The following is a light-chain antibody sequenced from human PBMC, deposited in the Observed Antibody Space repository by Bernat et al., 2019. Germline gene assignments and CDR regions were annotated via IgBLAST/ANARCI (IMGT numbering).Light chain of an antibody. CDR3: QQYGSSPTIT. Sequence: EIVLTQSPGTLSLSPGERATLACRASLSVSSSYLAWYQQKPGQAPRLLVYGASSRATGIQDRFSGSGSGTDFTLTISRLEPEDFAVYYCQQYGSSPTITFGQGTRLEIK. V-gene: IGKV3-20*01. CDR1: LSVSSSY. J-gene: IGKJ5*01. CDR2: GAS.